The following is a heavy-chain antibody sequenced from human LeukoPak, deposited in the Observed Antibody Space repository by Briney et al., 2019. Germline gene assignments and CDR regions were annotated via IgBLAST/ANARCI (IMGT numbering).Heavy chain of an antibody. V-gene: IGHV4-59*08. J-gene: IGHJ4*02. D-gene: IGHD2-21*02. Sequence: PSETLSLTCTVSGGSISSYYWSWIRQPPGKGLEWIGYIYYSGSTNYNPSFKSRVTISVDTSKNQFSLKLSSVTAADTAVYYCARHVMVTASLYFDYWGQGTLVTVSS. CDR1: GGSISSYY. CDR3: ARHVMVTASLYFDY. CDR2: IYYSGST.